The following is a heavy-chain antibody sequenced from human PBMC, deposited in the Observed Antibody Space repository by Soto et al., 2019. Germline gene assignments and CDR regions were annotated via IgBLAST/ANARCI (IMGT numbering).Heavy chain of an antibody. J-gene: IGHJ6*03. CDR2: INHSGST. D-gene: IGHD3-10*01. Sequence: SETLSLTCAVYGGSFSGYYWSWIRQPPGKGLEWIGEINHSGSTNYNPSLKSRVTISVDTSKNQFSLKLSSVTAADTAVYYCARGIVYGSGSYRWVASYYMDVWGKGTTVTVSS. V-gene: IGHV4-34*01. CDR3: ARGIVYGSGSYRWVASYYMDV. CDR1: GGSFSGYY.